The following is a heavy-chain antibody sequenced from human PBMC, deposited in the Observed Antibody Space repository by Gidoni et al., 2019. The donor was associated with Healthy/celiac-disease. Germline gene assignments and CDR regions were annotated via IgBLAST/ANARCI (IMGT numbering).Heavy chain of an antibody. V-gene: IGHV3-30*18. CDR3: AKEGPSSGSFDY. D-gene: IGHD1-26*01. CDR1: GFTFSSYG. J-gene: IGHJ4*02. Sequence: QVQLAESGGGVVQPGRSLRPPCAASGFTFSSYGMHWVRQAPGKGLEWVAVISYDGSNKYYADSVKGRFTISRDNSKNTLYLQMNSLRAEDTAVYYCAKEGPSSGSFDYWGQGTLVTVSS. CDR2: ISYDGSNK.